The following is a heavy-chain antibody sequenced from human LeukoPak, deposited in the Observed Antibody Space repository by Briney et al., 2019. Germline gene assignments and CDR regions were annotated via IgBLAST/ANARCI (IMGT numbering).Heavy chain of an antibody. Sequence: ASVRVSCKASGYTFTSYYMHWVRQAPGQGLEWMGWINPNSGGTNYAQKFQGRVTMTRDTSISTAYMELSRLRSDDTAVYYCARVIIGWGSGGYYFDYWGQGTLVTVSS. V-gene: IGHV1-2*02. D-gene: IGHD7-27*01. J-gene: IGHJ4*02. CDR3: ARVIIGWGSGGYYFDY. CDR1: GYTFTSYY. CDR2: INPNSGGT.